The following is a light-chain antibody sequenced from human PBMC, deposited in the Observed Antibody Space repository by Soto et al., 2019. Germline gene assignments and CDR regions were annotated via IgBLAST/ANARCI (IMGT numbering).Light chain of an antibody. V-gene: IGKV3-20*01. CDR1: QSVSSSY. CDR2: GAS. Sequence: EIVLTQSPGTLSLSPGERATLSCRASQSVSSSYLAWYQQKPGQAPRLLIYGASSRATGIPDRFSGSGSGTEFTLTISSLQSEDFAVYLCQQYHYWPITFGQGTRLEIK. J-gene: IGKJ5*01. CDR3: QQYHYWPIT.